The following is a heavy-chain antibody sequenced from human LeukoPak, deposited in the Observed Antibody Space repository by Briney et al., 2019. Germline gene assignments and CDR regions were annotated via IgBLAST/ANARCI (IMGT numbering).Heavy chain of an antibody. J-gene: IGHJ5*02. CDR2: IYYSGST. CDR1: GGSISSYY. V-gene: IGHV4-59*01. Sequence: PSETLSLTCTVSGGSISSYYWSWIRQPPGKGLEWIGYIYYSGSTNYNPSLKSRVTISVDTSKNQFSLKLSSVTAADTAVYYCARAPSPIWFDPWGQGTLVTVSS. D-gene: IGHD5-24*01. CDR3: ARAPSPIWFDP.